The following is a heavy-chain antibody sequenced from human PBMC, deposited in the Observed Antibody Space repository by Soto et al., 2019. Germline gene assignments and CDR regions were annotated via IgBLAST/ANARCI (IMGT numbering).Heavy chain of an antibody. CDR2: INPSSGCT. CDR1: VYTFTGYY. D-gene: IGHD2-2*01. J-gene: IGHJ4*02. Sequence: ASVKVSCKASVYTFTGYYVLWVGLAPGQGFEWMGWINPSSGCTNYAQKFHGRVTMTSDTSISTAYMELSKLRSDDTAVYSCASAIQQWEDIVVVPADRSPFDYWGQGSQVTVSS. CDR3: ASAIQQWEDIVVVPADRSPFDY. V-gene: IGHV1-2*02.